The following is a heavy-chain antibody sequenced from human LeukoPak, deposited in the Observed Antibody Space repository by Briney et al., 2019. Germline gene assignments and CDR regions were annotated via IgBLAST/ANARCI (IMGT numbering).Heavy chain of an antibody. D-gene: IGHD4/OR15-4a*01. Sequence: SETLSLTCAVSGGSLMSSIHYWAWIRQPPGKGLEWIGSMYYSGNTYYNPSIQSRVTISFFTSESQFSLRLSSVTAADTAVYYCARLASLSTIAHRGRTWVDPWGQGTLVTVSS. CDR2: MYYSGNT. J-gene: IGHJ5*02. CDR3: ARLASLSTIAHRGRTWVDP. CDR1: GGSLMSSIHY. V-gene: IGHV4-39*07.